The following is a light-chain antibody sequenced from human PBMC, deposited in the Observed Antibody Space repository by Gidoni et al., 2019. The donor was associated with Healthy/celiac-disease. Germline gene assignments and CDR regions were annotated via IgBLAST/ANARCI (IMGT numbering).Light chain of an antibody. J-gene: IGKJ2*01. CDR2: GAS. Sequence: ELVISQSPATLSVSPGESATLSCTASQSVSSNVAWSQQKPGQAPRLLIYGASTRATGITARCSGSGSGTEFTLTISSLQSEDCAVYYCQQYNNWPPYTFGQGTKLEIK. CDR3: QQYNNWPPYT. V-gene: IGKV3-15*01. CDR1: QSVSSN.